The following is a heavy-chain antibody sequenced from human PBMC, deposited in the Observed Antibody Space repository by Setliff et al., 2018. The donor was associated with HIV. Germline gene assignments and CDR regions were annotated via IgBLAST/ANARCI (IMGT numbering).Heavy chain of an antibody. J-gene: IGHJ4*02. CDR1: GASISSHNYY. V-gene: IGHV4-39*01. CDR2: IRSSGDT. CDR3: TIPASSLAPN. Sequence: PSETLSLTCTVSGASISSHNYYWGWTRQSPGKGLEWIASIRSSGDTYYNPSLQSRVIISVDTSNNQISLKLTSVTAADTAVYYCTIPASSLAPNWGRGTQVTV.